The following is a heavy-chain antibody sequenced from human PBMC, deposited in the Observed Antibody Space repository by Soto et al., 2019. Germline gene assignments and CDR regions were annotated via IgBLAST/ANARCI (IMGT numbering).Heavy chain of an antibody. CDR1: GFTFSTYD. CDR2: VSYDTAYE. J-gene: IGHJ4*02. CDR3: AKVSISKSSAVTFDS. D-gene: IGHD2-15*01. Sequence: QVQLVESGGGMVQPGTSLRLSCAVSGFTFSTYDMHCVRQAPGKGLEWVAVVSYDTAYENYADSVKGRFTISRDNSKNILNLQMNSLRAEDTAVYYCAKVSISKSSAVTFDSWGRGTLVTVSS. V-gene: IGHV3-30*18.